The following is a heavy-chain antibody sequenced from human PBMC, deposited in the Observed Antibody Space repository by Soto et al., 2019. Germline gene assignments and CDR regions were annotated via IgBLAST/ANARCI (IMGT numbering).Heavy chain of an antibody. Sequence: EVQLLESGGGLVQPGGSLRLSCAASGFTFSTYAMSWVRQAPGKGLEWVSAISFSGGSTYYADSVKGRFTISRDNSKNTLYLQMNSLRAEDTAVYYCAKVLEAGTPPYYFDYWGQGTLVTVSS. V-gene: IGHV3-23*01. CDR2: ISFSGGST. D-gene: IGHD6-19*01. J-gene: IGHJ4*02. CDR1: GFTFSTYA. CDR3: AKVLEAGTPPYYFDY.